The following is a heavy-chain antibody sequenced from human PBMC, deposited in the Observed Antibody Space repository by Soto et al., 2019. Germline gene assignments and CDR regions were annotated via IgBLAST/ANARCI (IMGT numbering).Heavy chain of an antibody. Sequence: PSETLSLTCTVSGASISSSYWSWIRQPPGKGLEWIGYIFHSGATNYNPSLKSRVTISVDTSKNQFSLNLSCLTTADTAVYFCARGVPRFCSTPPGLGRLDFWAQAILVTVSA. CDR3: ARGVPRFCSTPPGLGRLDF. J-gene: IGHJ4*02. CDR2: IFHSGAT. D-gene: IGHD2-15*01. CDR1: GASISSSY. V-gene: IGHV4-59*01.